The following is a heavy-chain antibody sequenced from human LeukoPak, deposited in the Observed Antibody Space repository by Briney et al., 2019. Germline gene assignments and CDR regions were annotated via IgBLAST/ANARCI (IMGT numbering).Heavy chain of an antibody. Sequence: GGAPRLSCAASGFTFSSYSMNWVRQAPGKGLEWVSYISSSSTSIYYADSVKGRFTISRDNAKNSLYPRMNSLRDEDTAVYYCAKDRALSYWGQGTLVTVSA. CDR1: GFTFSSYS. CDR3: AKDRALSY. V-gene: IGHV3-48*02. D-gene: IGHD3-10*01. CDR2: ISSSSTSI. J-gene: IGHJ4*02.